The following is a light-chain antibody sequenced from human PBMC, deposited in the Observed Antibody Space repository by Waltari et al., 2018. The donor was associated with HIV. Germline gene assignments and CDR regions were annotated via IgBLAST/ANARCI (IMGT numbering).Light chain of an antibody. CDR1: NSDVGGYNY. CDR3: SSYTSSSTVV. CDR2: DVS. J-gene: IGLJ2*01. Sequence: QSALTQPASVSGSPGQSITISCTGTNSDVGGYNYVSWYQQYPGKAPKLMIYDVSNRPSGVSNRFSASKSGHTASLTISGLQAEDEADYYCSSYTSSSTVVFGGGTKLTVL. V-gene: IGLV2-14*01.